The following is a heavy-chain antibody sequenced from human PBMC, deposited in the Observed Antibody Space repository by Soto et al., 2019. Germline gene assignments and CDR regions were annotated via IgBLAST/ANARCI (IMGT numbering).Heavy chain of an antibody. Sequence: QLQLQESGSGLVKPSQTLSLTCAVSGGYISSGGYSWSWIRQPPGKGLEWIGYIYHSGSTYYNPSLQSRVTISVDRSKNQFSLKLGSVTAADTAVYYCDRVIVVPGGYYYYYGMDVWGQGTTVTVS. CDR2: IYHSGST. CDR1: GGYISSGGYS. J-gene: IGHJ6*02. V-gene: IGHV4-30-2*01. D-gene: IGHD2-21*01. CDR3: DRVIVVPGGYYYYYGMDV.